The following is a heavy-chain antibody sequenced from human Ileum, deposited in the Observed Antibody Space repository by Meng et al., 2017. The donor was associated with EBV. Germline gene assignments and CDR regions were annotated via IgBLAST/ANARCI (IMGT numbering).Heavy chain of an antibody. CDR1: GFSLNTGGMA. CDR2: IYWDDDK. J-gene: IGHJ4*02. V-gene: IGHV2-5*02. D-gene: IGHD3-10*01. Sequence: QPALKEAGPTLVKPPPTPPLTCTFSGFSLNTGGMAVSWIRQPPGKALEWLALIYWDDDKRYSPSLKTRLTITKDTSKNQVVLTMTNMDPVDTATYYCARRSFAAGSPDYWGQGTLVTVSS. CDR3: ARRSFAAGSPDY.